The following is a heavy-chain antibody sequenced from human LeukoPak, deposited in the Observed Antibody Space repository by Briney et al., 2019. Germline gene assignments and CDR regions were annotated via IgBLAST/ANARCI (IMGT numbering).Heavy chain of an antibody. Sequence: TGGSLRLSCAASGFTFSSYAMSWVRQVPGKGLEWVSAISGSGGSTYYADSVKGRFTISRDNAKISLYLQMNSLRAEDTAVYYCARGPRSFDWLLSSYFDYWGQGTLVTVSS. J-gene: IGHJ4*02. CDR1: GFTFSSYA. D-gene: IGHD3-9*01. CDR3: ARGPRSFDWLLSSYFDY. V-gene: IGHV3-23*01. CDR2: ISGSGGST.